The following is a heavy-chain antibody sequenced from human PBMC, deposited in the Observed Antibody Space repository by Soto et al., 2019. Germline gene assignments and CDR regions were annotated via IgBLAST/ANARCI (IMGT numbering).Heavy chain of an antibody. V-gene: IGHV4-31*03. D-gene: IGHD3-3*01. CDR2: IYYSGST. Sequence: TSETLSLTCTVSGGSISSGGYYWSWIRQHPGKGLEWIGYIYYSGSTYYNPSLKSRVTISVDTSKNQFSLKLSSVTAADTAVYYCASVRFLEWLRFDYWGQGTLVTVSS. J-gene: IGHJ4*02. CDR1: GGSISSGGYY. CDR3: ASVRFLEWLRFDY.